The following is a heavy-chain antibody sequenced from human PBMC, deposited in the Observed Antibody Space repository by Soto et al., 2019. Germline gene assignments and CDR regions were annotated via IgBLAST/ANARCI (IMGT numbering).Heavy chain of an antibody. V-gene: IGHV1-46*01. CDR1: GYTFTIYY. Sequence: QVQLVQSGAEVKKPGASVKVSCKAFGYTFTIYYIHWVRQAPGQGLEWMGVINTSGGSPTYAQKFQDRVTMTRDTSTSTVYMELSSLRSEDTAMYYCARGGRHSDYYYYYGMDVWGQGTTVTVSS. CDR3: ARGGRHSDYYYYYGMDV. CDR2: INTSGGSP. J-gene: IGHJ6*02. D-gene: IGHD6-25*01.